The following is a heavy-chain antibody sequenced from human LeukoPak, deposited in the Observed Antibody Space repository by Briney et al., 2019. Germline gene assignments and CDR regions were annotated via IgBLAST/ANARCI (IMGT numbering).Heavy chain of an antibody. J-gene: IGHJ4*02. CDR1: GFTVSSNY. Sequence: GGSLRLSCAASGFTVSSNYMSWVRQAPGKGLEWVSYISSSGSTIYYADSVKGRFTISRDNAKNSLYLQMNSLRAEDTAVYYCAREMATASFDYWGQGTLVTVSS. D-gene: IGHD5-24*01. CDR2: ISSSGSTI. CDR3: AREMATASFDY. V-gene: IGHV3-11*01.